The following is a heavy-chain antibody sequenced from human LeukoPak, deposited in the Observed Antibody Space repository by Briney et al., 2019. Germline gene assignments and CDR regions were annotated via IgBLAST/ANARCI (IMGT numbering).Heavy chain of an antibody. CDR3: ARHEYSGSYYGLSWFDP. J-gene: IGHJ5*02. CDR2: IYYSGST. D-gene: IGHD1-26*01. Sequence: SETLSLTCTVSGGSISSSGYYWGWIRQPPGKGLECIASIYYSGSTYYNPSLKSRVTISVDTSKNQLSLKLSSLTAADTAVYYCARHEYSGSYYGLSWFDPWGQGTLVTVSS. CDR1: GGSISSSGYY. V-gene: IGHV4-39*01.